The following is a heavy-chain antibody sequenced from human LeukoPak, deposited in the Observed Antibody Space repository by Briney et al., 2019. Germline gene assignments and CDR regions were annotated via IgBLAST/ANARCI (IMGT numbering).Heavy chain of an antibody. J-gene: IGHJ4*02. D-gene: IGHD1-26*01. Sequence: SETLSLTCTVSGGSISSYYWSWIRQPTGKGLEWIGYIYYSGSTNYNPSLKSRVTISVDTSKNQFSLKLSSVTAADTAVYYCARGKRSGSYYYSDYWGQGTLVTVSS. CDR3: ARGKRSGSYYYSDY. V-gene: IGHV4-59*01. CDR2: IYYSGST. CDR1: GGSISSYY.